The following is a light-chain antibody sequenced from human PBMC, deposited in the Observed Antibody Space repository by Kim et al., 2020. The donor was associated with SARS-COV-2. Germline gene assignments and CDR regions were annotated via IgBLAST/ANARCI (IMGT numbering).Light chain of an antibody. J-gene: IGLJ2*01. CDR3: QVWDSSSVV. Sequence: SYELTQPPSVSVAPGKTARITCGGNNIGSKSVYWYQQKPGQAPVLVIYYDSDRPSGIPERFSGSNSGNTATLTISRVEAGDEADYYCQVWDSSSVVFGGGTQLTVL. CDR1: NIGSKS. CDR2: YDS. V-gene: IGLV3-21*04.